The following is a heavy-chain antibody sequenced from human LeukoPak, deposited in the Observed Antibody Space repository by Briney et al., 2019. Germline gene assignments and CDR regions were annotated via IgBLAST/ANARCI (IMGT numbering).Heavy chain of an antibody. D-gene: IGHD1-7*01. CDR2: IVVGSGNT. V-gene: IGHV1-58*01. J-gene: IGHJ6*02. CDR1: GFTFTSSA. CDR3: AAYGELRYLYYGMDV. Sequence: SVKVSCKASGFTFTSSAVQWVRQARGQRLEWIGWIVVGSGNTNYAQKFQERVTITRDMSTSTAYMGLSSLRSEDTAVYYCAAYGELRYLYYGMDVWGQGTTVTVSS.